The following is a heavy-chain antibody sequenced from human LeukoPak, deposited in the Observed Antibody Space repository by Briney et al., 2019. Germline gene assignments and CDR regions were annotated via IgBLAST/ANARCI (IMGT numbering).Heavy chain of an antibody. Sequence: ASVKVSCKASGYTFTSYGISWVRQAPGQGLEWMGWISAYNGNTNYAQKLQGRVTMTTDTSTSTAYMELRSLRSDDTAVYYCARDPGAGTCSSTSCYGDWYYYYGMDVWGKGTTVTVSS. CDR1: GYTFTSYG. D-gene: IGHD2-2*01. V-gene: IGHV1-18*04. CDR2: ISAYNGNT. J-gene: IGHJ6*04. CDR3: ARDPGAGTCSSTSCYGDWYYYYGMDV.